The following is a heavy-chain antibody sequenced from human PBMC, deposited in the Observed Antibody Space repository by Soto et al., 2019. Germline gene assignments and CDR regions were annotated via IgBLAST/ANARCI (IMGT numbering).Heavy chain of an antibody. D-gene: IGHD2-15*01. CDR1: GGTFSSYA. CDR3: ATVSADVAGTVYYYGMDV. CDR2: IIPIFGTA. V-gene: IGHV1-69*13. Sequence: SVKVSCKASGGTFSSYAISWVRQAPGQGLEWMGGIIPIFGTANYAQKFQGRVTITADESTSTAYMELSSLRSEDTAAYYCATVSADVAGTVYYYGMDVWGQGTTVNVSS. J-gene: IGHJ6*02.